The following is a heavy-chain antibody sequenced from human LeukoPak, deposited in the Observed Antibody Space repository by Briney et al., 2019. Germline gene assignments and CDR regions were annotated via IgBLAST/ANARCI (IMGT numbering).Heavy chain of an antibody. CDR1: GFTFSDYY. Sequence: PGGSLRLSCAASGFTFSDYYMSWIRQAPGKWLEWLSYISSSTGYTNYADSVRGRFTISRDNAKNSLYLQMNSLRAEDTAVYYCARDLRDYYDSSGYSLPFAYWGQGTLVTVSS. CDR3: ARDLRDYYDSSGYSLPFAY. D-gene: IGHD3-22*01. V-gene: IGHV3-11*05. J-gene: IGHJ4*02. CDR2: ISSSTGYT.